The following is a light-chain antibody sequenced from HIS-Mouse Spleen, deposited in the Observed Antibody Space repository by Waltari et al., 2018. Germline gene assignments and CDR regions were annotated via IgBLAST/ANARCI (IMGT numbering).Light chain of an antibody. CDR1: NILIEN. J-gene: IGLJ2*01. V-gene: IGLV3-9*01. CDR2: RDS. Sequence: SYYLTHPLSFSFSLLHTSIITFFLYNILIENVHWYQQKPGQAPVLVIYRDSNRPSGIPERFSGSNSGNTATLTISRAQAGDEADYYCQVWDSSTVVFGGGTKLTVL. CDR3: QVWDSSTVV.